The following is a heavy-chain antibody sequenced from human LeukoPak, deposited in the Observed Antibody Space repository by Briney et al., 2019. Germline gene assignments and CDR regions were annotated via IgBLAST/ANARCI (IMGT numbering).Heavy chain of an antibody. Sequence: GGSLGLSCAASGFTFSSYAMSWVRQAPGKGLEWVSAISDSGGSTYYADSVKGRFTISRDNSKNTLYLQMKSLSAEHTAVYYCAKYREPMSGTGGWFDPWGQGTLVTVSS. CDR2: ISDSGGST. D-gene: IGHD1-14*01. J-gene: IGHJ5*02. CDR3: AKYREPMSGTGGWFDP. CDR1: GFTFSSYA. V-gene: IGHV3-23*01.